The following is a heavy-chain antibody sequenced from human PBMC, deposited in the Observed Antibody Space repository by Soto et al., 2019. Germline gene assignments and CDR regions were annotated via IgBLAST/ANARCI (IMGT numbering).Heavy chain of an antibody. V-gene: IGHV1-69*01. D-gene: IGHD3-22*01. Sequence: QVQLVQSGAEVKKPGSSVKVSCKASGGTFSSYAISWVRQAPGQGLEWMGGIIPIFGTANYAQKFQGRGTITADESTSTAYMELSSLRSEDTAVYYCARALYLGDSSGYYYFDYWGQGTLVTVSS. CDR1: GGTFSSYA. CDR3: ARALYLGDSSGYYYFDY. J-gene: IGHJ4*02. CDR2: IIPIFGTA.